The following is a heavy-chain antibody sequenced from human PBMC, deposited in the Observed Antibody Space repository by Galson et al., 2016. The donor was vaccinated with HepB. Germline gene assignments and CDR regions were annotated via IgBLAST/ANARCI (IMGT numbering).Heavy chain of an antibody. CDR1: GFSLSTSGVA. CDR2: IYWDDDK. V-gene: IGHV2-5*02. CDR3: ARAVIAVAGFDCDC. D-gene: IGHD6-19*01. J-gene: IGHJ4*02. Sequence: PALVKPTQTLTLTCTFSGFSLSTSGVAVGWIRQPPGKALEWLAVIYWDDDKRYSPFLRSRLTITKDTSKNQVVLTMTNMDPLDTATYYCARAVIAVAGFDCDCWGQGTQVTVSS.